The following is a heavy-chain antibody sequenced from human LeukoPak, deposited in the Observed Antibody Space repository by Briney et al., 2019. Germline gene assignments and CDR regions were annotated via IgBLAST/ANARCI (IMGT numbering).Heavy chain of an antibody. D-gene: IGHD6-19*01. V-gene: IGHV3-23*01. CDR2: ITGSGGST. Sequence: GGSLRLSCAASGFTFSSYAMSWVRQAPGKWLEWVSAITGSGGSTYYADSVKGRFTISRDNSKNTLYLQMNSLRAEDTAVYYCAKHSIAVAGVYYYYMDVSGKGTTVTVSS. J-gene: IGHJ6*03. CDR1: GFTFSSYA. CDR3: AKHSIAVAGVYYYYMDV.